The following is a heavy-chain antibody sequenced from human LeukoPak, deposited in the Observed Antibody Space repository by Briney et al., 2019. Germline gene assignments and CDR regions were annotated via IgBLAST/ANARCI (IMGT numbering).Heavy chain of an antibody. J-gene: IGHJ6*02. V-gene: IGHV3-33*01. CDR1: GFTFSSYG. Sequence: PGGSLRLSCAASGFTFSSYGMHWVRQAPGKGLEWVAVIWYDGSNKYYAESVKGRFTISRDNSKNTLYLQMDSLRAEDTAVYYCARGYCSGGSCYSEAYYYGMDVWGQGTTVTVSS. CDR3: ARGYCSGGSCYSEAYYYGMDV. CDR2: IWYDGSNK. D-gene: IGHD2-15*01.